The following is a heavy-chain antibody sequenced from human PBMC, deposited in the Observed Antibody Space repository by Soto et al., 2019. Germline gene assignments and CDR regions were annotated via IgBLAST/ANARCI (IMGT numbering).Heavy chain of an antibody. CDR2: LYWDDDK. CDR3: ARLVAASSTYYFDS. D-gene: IGHD6-19*01. Sequence: QITLKESGPTLVKPTQTLTLTCTFSAFSLCTSGVGVGWIRQPPGKALERLTFLYWDDDKRYSPSQKSRHTISNVTSKNQMVLTMTNLDPVDTASYYYARLVAASSTYYFDSWGQGTLVPVSS. CDR1: AFSLCTSGVG. V-gene: IGHV2-5*02. J-gene: IGHJ4*02.